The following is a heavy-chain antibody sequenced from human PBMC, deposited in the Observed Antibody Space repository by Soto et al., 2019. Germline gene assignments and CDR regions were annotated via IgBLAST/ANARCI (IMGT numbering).Heavy chain of an antibody. D-gene: IGHD4-17*01. CDR3: ARQPLYYGGKVSG. J-gene: IGHJ4*02. Sequence: PSETLSLTCTVSGGSISSSSYYWGWIRQPPGKGLEWIGSIYYSGSTYYNPSLKSRVTISVDTSKNQFSLKLRSVTAADTAVYYCARQPLYYGGKVSGWGQGTLVTVSS. CDR1: GGSISSSSYY. V-gene: IGHV4-39*01. CDR2: IYYSGST.